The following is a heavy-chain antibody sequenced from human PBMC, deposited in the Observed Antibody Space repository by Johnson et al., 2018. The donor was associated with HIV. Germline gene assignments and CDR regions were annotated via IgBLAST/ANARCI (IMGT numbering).Heavy chain of an antibody. V-gene: IGHV3-30-3*01. CDR2: ISYDGSNK. D-gene: IGHD3-10*01. J-gene: IGHJ3*02. CDR1: GFKLYEYD. CDR3: AREDPPITMVRGVIRHDAFDI. Sequence: QVQLVESGGDVVRPGGSLRISCVASGFKLYEYDVSWVRQVPGKGLEWVAVISYDGSNKYYADSVKGRFTISRDNSKNTLYLQMNSLRAEDTAVYYCAREDPPITMVRGVIRHDAFDIWGQGTMVTVSS.